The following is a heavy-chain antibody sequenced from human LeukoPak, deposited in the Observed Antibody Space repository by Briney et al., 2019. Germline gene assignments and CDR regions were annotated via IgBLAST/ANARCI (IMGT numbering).Heavy chain of an antibody. CDR2: IYYSGST. CDR3: ARLAADYYDSSGYALYFDY. V-gene: IGHV4-59*08. D-gene: IGHD3-22*01. CDR1: GGSISSYY. Sequence: SETLSLTCTVSGGSISSYYWSWIRQPPGKGLEWIGYIYYSGSTNYNPSLKSRVTISVDTSKNQFSLKLCSVTAADTAVYYCARLAADYYDSSGYALYFDYWGQGTLVTVSS. J-gene: IGHJ4*02.